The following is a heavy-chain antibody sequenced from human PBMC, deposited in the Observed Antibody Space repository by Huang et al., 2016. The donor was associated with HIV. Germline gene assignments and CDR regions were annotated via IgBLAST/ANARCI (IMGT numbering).Heavy chain of an antibody. D-gene: IGHD5-18*01. V-gene: IGHV3-30-3*01. Sequence: QVQLVESGGGVVQPGRSLRLSCAASGFPFNNHAMHWVRQASRKGLDWVAFISNDVSNNYYADSVKGRFTISRDSSKSTLFLHMTSLRTEDTAVYYCARAKDTWDAYDIWGQGTMVIVSS. J-gene: IGHJ3*02. CDR3: ARAKDTWDAYDI. CDR1: GFPFNNHA. CDR2: ISNDVSNN.